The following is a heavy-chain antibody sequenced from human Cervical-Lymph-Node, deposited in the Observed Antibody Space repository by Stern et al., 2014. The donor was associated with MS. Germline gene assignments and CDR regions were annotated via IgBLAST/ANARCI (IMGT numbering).Heavy chain of an antibody. V-gene: IGHV4-31*03. Sequence: QLQLQESGPGLVKPSQTLSLTCSVSDDSISSANYYWTWIRQHPGKGLEWIGYIDNSGSTYSNPSLKSRLTISVDTSRYQFSLKLSSVTAADAAVYYCARGEMVVLPAAKRFYGMDVWGQGTTVIVSS. J-gene: IGHJ6*02. D-gene: IGHD2-2*01. CDR2: IDNSGST. CDR1: DDSISSANYY. CDR3: ARGEMVVLPAAKRFYGMDV.